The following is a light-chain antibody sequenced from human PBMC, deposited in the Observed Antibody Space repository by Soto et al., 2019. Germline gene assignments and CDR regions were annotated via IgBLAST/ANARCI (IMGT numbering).Light chain of an antibody. CDR1: QSVSSSC. V-gene: IGKV3-20*01. J-gene: IGKJ1*01. CDR3: QQYGGSPGT. CDR2: GAS. Sequence: EIVLTQSPGTLSLSPGERATLSCRASQSVSSSCLAWYQQKPGQAPRLLIFGASNRATGIPDRFSGSGSGTDFTLTISRLEPEDFAVYYCQQYGGSPGTFGQGTKVEIK.